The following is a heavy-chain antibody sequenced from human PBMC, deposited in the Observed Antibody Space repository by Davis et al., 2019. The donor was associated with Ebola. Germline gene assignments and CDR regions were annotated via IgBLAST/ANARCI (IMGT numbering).Heavy chain of an antibody. CDR3: ARVPGGVNCSSTSCYWYYYYGMDV. CDR1: LYTFTSYV. D-gene: IGHD2-2*01. J-gene: IGHJ6*02. V-gene: IGHV1-18*01. Sequence: ASVQVSCKASLYTFTSYVISWVRQAPGQGLEWMGWISAYNGHTHYAQKFQGRVTITTDTSTSTAYMELRSLRSDDTAVYYCARVPGGVNCSSTSCYWYYYYGMDVWGQGTTVTVSS. CDR2: ISAYNGHT.